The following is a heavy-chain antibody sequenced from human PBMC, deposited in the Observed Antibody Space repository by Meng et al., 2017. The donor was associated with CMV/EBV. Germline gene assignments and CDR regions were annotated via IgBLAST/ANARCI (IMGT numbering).Heavy chain of an antibody. CDR3: ARDLSTGPDAFDI. CDR1: GFTFSDHY. V-gene: IGHV3-72*01. D-gene: IGHD2-8*02. Sequence: GESLKISCAASGFTFSDHYMDWVRQAPGKGLEWGGRTRNKANSYTTEYAASVKGRFTISRDDSKNSLYLQMNSLKTEDTAVYYCARDLSTGPDAFDIWGQGTMVTVSS. J-gene: IGHJ3*02. CDR2: TRNKANSYTT.